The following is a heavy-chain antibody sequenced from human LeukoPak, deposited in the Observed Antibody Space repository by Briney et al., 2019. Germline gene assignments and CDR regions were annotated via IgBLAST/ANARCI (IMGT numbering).Heavy chain of an antibody. V-gene: IGHV1-69*04. D-gene: IGHD1-26*01. CDR3: ARDRIVGASIPGY. J-gene: IGHJ4*02. CDR2: IIPILGIA. Sequence: GASVKVSGKASGGTFSSYAISWVRQAPGQGLEWMGRIIPILGIANYAQKFQSRVTITADKSTSTAYMELSSLRSEDTAVYYCARDRIVGASIPGYWGQGTLVTVSS. CDR1: GGTFSSYA.